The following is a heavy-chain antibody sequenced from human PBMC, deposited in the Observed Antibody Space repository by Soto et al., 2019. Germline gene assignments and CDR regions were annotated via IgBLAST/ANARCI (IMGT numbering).Heavy chain of an antibody. CDR2: ISGSGGGT. CDR3: ARDSGSGGGNPNDAAFDS. D-gene: IGHD2-15*01. CDR1: VFPFISYS. J-gene: IGHJ3*02. V-gene: IGHV3-23*01. Sequence: GGSLRLSFSASVFPFISYSMSWVRPAPGKGLEWVSSISGSGGGTYYADSVKGRFTFSRDNSKNTLYLQMNSLRAEDTAVYYCARDSGSGGGNPNDAAFDSWGQGKMVTVSS.